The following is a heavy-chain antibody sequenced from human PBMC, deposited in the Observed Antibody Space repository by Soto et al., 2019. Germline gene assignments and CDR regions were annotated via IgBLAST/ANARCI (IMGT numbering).Heavy chain of an antibody. CDR3: ARGYDFGESVDS. V-gene: IGHV1-3*04. CDR1: GYSFTSYT. J-gene: IGHJ4*02. Sequence: ASVKVSCKTSGYSFTSYTIHWVRQAPGQRLEWMGWINTGNDNTKYSQKFQGRVTITRDTSASTAYMEVSSLTSEDTAVYYCARGYDFGESVDSSGQGTLVTVSS. CDR2: INTGNDNT. D-gene: IGHD4-17*01.